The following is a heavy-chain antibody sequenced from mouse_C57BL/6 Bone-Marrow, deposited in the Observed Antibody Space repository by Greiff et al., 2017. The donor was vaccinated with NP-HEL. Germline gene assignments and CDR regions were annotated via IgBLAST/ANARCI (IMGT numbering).Heavy chain of an antibody. CDR1: GFTFTDYY. CDR2: IRNKANGYTT. CDR3: ARPSANWDSWDY. Sequence: EVQGVESGGGLVQPGGSLSLSCAASGFTFTDYYMSWVRQPPGKALEWLGFIRNKANGYTTEYSASVKVRFTISRDNSQSILYLQMNTLRAEDSATYYCARPSANWDSWDYWGQGTTLTVSS. J-gene: IGHJ2*01. D-gene: IGHD4-1*01. V-gene: IGHV7-3*01.